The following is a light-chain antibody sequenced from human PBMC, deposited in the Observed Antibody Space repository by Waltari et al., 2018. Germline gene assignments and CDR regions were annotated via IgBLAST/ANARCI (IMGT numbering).Light chain of an antibody. CDR1: SSDVGGYNY. CDR3: SSYTSSSTL. CDR2: DVS. J-gene: IGLJ1*01. Sequence: QSALTQPASVSGSPGQSITISCTGTSSDVGGYNYGSWYQQHPGKAPKLMIYDVSKRPSGVSNRFSGSKSGNTASLTISGLQAEDEADYYCSSYTSSSTLFGTGTKVTVL. V-gene: IGLV2-14*01.